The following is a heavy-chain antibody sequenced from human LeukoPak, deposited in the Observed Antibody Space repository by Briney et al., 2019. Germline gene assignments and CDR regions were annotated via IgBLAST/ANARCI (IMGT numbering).Heavy chain of an antibody. D-gene: IGHD2-2*01. CDR3: ARQLCSSTSCYATSFDL. CDR2: ICPGDSDT. J-gene: IGHJ2*01. Sequence: GESLKISCKGSGYSFTSYWIGWVRQMPGKGLEWMGIICPGDSDTRYSPSFQGQVTISADKSISTAYLQWSSLKASDTAMYYCARQLCSSTSCYATSFDLWGRGTLVTVSS. V-gene: IGHV5-51*01. CDR1: GYSFTSYW.